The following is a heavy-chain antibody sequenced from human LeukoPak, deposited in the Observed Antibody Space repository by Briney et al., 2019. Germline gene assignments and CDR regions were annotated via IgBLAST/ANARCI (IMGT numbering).Heavy chain of an antibody. CDR3: ARDPGTRYSVKVGYYFDY. CDR2: TIYDGSNA. D-gene: IGHD1-26*01. J-gene: IGHJ4*02. Sequence: GGSLRLSCAASGFTFDSYSMHWVRQAPGKGLEWVAATIYDGSNAHYADSVKGRFTVSRDNSKNTLFLQMNSLRPEDTAVYYCARDPGTRYSVKVGYYFDYWGQGTLVTVSS. V-gene: IGHV3-30-3*01. CDR1: GFTFDSYS.